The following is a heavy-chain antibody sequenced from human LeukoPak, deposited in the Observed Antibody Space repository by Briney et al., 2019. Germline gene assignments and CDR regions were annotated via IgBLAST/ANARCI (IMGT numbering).Heavy chain of an antibody. D-gene: IGHD3-3*01. CDR3: ARDFSPPDY. Sequence: SETLSLTCAVYGGSFSGYYWSWIRQPPGKGLEWIGEINHSGSTNYNPSLKSRVTISVDTSKNQFSLKLSSVTAADTAVYYCARDFSPPDYWGQGTLVTVSS. V-gene: IGHV4-34*01. CDR2: INHSGST. J-gene: IGHJ4*02. CDR1: GGSFSGYY.